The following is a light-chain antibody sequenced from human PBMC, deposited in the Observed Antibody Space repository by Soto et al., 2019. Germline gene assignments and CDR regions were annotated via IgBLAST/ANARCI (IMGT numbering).Light chain of an antibody. CDR3: CSYAGSSTVVV. CDR1: SSDVGSYNL. Sequence: QSVLTQPASVSGSPGQSITISCTGTSSDVGSYNLVSWYQQHPGKAPKLMIYEGSERPSGVSNRFSGSKSGNTASLTISGLQAEDEADYYCCSYAGSSTVVVFGGGTKLTVL. J-gene: IGLJ2*01. CDR2: EGS. V-gene: IGLV2-23*01.